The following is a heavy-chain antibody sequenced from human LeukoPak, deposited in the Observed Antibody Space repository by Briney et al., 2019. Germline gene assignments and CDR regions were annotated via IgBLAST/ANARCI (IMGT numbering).Heavy chain of an antibody. CDR1: GFTVSSNY. CDR2: IYSGGST. V-gene: IGHV3-53*01. D-gene: IGHD6-13*01. CDR3: AKLSRSWSGAFDI. J-gene: IGHJ3*02. Sequence: PGGSLRLSCAASGFTVSSNYMSWVRQAPGKGLEWVSVIYSGGSTYYADSVKGRFTISRDNSKNTLYLQMNSLRAEDTAVYYCAKLSRSWSGAFDIWGQGTMVTVSS.